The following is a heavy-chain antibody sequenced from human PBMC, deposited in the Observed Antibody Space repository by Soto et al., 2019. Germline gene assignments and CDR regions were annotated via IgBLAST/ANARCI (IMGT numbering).Heavy chain of an antibody. J-gene: IGHJ4*02. D-gene: IGHD6-19*01. CDR1: GGSISSYY. CDR2: IYYSGST. Sequence: SETLSLTCTVSGGSISSYYWSWIRQPPGKGLEWIGYIYYSGSTDYSPALKSRVTISVDTSKNQFSLKLNSVTAADTAVYFCARYISGWGAFDYWGQGALVTVSS. V-gene: IGHV4-59*01. CDR3: ARYISGWGAFDY.